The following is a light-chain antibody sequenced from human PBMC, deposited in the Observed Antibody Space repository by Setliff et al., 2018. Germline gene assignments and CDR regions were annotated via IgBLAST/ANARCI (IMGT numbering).Light chain of an antibody. Sequence: QSALTQPASVSGSPGQSITISCTGTSSDIGGYNYVSWCQQHPGKAPKLMIYEVSKRPSGVPDRFSGSKSGNTASLTVSGLQAEDEADYYCSSYAGSNTPYVFGTGTKGTVL. CDR1: SSDIGGYNY. CDR2: EVS. V-gene: IGLV2-8*01. CDR3: SSYAGSNTPYV. J-gene: IGLJ1*01.